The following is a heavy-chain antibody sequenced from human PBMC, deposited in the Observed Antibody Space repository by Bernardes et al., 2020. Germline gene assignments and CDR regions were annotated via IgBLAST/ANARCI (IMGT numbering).Heavy chain of an antibody. Sequence: GGSLRLSCAASGFTFSNAWMSWVRQAPGKGLEWVGRIKSKTDGGTTDYAAPVKGRFTISRDDSKNTLYLQMNSLKTEDTAVYYCTTSFLNVAATPDWDYYYYGMDVWGQGTTVTVSS. D-gene: IGHD2-15*01. CDR1: GFTFSNAW. CDR2: IKSKTDGGTT. V-gene: IGHV3-15*01. CDR3: TTSFLNVAATPDWDYYYYGMDV. J-gene: IGHJ6*02.